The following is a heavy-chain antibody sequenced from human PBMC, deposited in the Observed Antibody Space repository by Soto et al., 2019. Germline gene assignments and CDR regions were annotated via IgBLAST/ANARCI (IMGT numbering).Heavy chain of an antibody. J-gene: IGHJ5*02. D-gene: IGHD5-12*01. Sequence: PSETLSLTCTVSGGSISSYYWSWIRQPPGKGLEWIGYIYYSGSTNYNPSLKSRVTISVDTSKNQFSLKLSSVTAADTAVYYCASHPDITDPDSRFDPWGQGTMVTVYS. V-gene: IGHV4-59*01. CDR3: ASHPDITDPDSRFDP. CDR1: GGSISSYY. CDR2: IYYSGST.